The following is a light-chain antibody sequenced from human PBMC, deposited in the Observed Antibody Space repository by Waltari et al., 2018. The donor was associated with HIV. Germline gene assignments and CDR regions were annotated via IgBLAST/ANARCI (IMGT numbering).Light chain of an antibody. J-gene: IGLJ2*01. CDR3: KSRDTSYVC. CDR2: GDN. V-gene: IGLV3-19*01. CDR1: RLRSHS. Sequence: SSDLTPDPAVSVALGRTVTITCPGDRLRSHSASWYQQRPGQAPVLVMYGDNKRPSGIPDRFSGSNSGNTASLTIIGARAEDEADYYCKSRDTSYVCFGGGTKLTVL.